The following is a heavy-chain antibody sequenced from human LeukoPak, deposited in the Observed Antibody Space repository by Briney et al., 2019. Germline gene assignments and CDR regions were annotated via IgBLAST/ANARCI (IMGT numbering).Heavy chain of an antibody. D-gene: IGHD6-19*01. V-gene: IGHV3-23*01. Sequence: PGGSLRLSCAASGFTFSSYAMSWVRQAPGKGLEWVSAISGSGGSTYYADAVKGRFTISRDNSKNTLYLQMNSLRAEDTAVYYCAKDHNSGRGLWNYNYYGMDVWGQGTPVTVSS. CDR2: ISGSGGST. CDR3: AKDHNSGRGLWNYNYYGMDV. J-gene: IGHJ6*02. CDR1: GFTFSSYA.